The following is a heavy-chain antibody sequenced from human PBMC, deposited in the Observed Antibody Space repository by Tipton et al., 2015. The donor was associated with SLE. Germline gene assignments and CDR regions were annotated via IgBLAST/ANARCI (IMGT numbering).Heavy chain of an antibody. Sequence: TLSLTCTVSGGSIRSSSYYWGWIRQPPGKGLEWIGSIHYSGSTNYNPPLKSRLTMSIDTSKNQFSLKLTSVTAADTAVFYCAGTSSSGWYVNYWGQGTLVTVSS. V-gene: IGHV4-39*01. CDR2: IHYSGST. D-gene: IGHD6-19*01. CDR3: AGTSSSGWYVNY. CDR1: GGSIRSSSYY. J-gene: IGHJ4*02.